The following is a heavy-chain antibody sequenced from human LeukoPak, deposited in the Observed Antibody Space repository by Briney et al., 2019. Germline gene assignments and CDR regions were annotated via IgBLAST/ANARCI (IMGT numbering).Heavy chain of an antibody. CDR2: VNPSAGST. Sequence: APVKVSCKASGYTFTSYYMHWVRQAPGQGLDWMGIVNPSAGSTSYAQKFQGRVTMTRDTSTSTVYMELSSPRSEDTAVYYCARDCSSTSCPGFDYWGQGTLVTVSS. V-gene: IGHV1-46*03. D-gene: IGHD2-2*01. CDR3: ARDCSSTSCPGFDY. CDR1: GYTFTSYY. J-gene: IGHJ4*02.